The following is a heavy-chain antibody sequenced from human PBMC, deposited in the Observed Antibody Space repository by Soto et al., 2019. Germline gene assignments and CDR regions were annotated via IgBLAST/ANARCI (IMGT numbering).Heavy chain of an antibody. CDR1: GGTFSSYA. CDR3: ARDNRDSGITVTKIGLDV. Sequence: SVKVSCKASGGTFSSYAISWVRQAPGQGLEWMGGIIPIFGTANYAQKFQGRVTITADESTSTAYMELSSLRSEDTAVYYCARDNRDSGITVTKIGLDVWGQGTTVTVSS. D-gene: IGHD4-4*01. J-gene: IGHJ6*02. CDR2: IIPIFGTA. V-gene: IGHV1-69*13.